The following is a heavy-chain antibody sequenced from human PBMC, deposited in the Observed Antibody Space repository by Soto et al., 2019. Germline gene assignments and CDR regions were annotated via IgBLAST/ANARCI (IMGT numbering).Heavy chain of an antibody. J-gene: IGHJ4*02. CDR1: GFSLGTSGMC. CDR3: ARTHYVWGSYRVFDY. V-gene: IGHV2-70*01. CDR2: IDWDDDK. Sequence: SGPTLVNPTQTLTLTCTFSGFSLGTSGMCVSLIRQPPGKALEWLALIDWDDDKYYSTSLKTRLTISKDTSKNQVVLTMTNMDPVDTATYYCARTHYVWGSYRVFDYWGQGTLVTVYS. D-gene: IGHD3-16*02.